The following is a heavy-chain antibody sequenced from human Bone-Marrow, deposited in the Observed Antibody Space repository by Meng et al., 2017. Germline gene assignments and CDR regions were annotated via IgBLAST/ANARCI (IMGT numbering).Heavy chain of an antibody. CDR3: AKDTWNYGDYLDAAFDI. Sequence: SLKISCAASGFTFDDYAMHWVRQAPGKGLEWVSGISWNSGSIGYADSVKGRFTISRDNAKNSLYLQMNSLRAEDTALYYCAKDTWNYGDYLDAAFDIWGQGTMVTVSS. CDR2: ISWNSGSI. CDR1: GFTFDDYA. D-gene: IGHD4-17*01. V-gene: IGHV3-9*01. J-gene: IGHJ3*02.